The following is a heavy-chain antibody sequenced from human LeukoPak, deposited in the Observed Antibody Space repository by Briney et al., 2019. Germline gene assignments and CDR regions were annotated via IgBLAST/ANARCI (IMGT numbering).Heavy chain of an antibody. J-gene: IGHJ4*02. Sequence: SETLSLTCTVSGAFFSRHYYNWSRQTPGKGLEWLGYSYYNGITKYNSSLGNRITMSLDASGRFSLRLSSVTAADTAMYYCARFYYDDTGVSYYFDSWSQGIPVSVSS. CDR2: SYYNGIT. V-gene: IGHV4-59*11. CDR3: ARFYYDDTGVSYYFDS. CDR1: GAFFSRHY. D-gene: IGHD3-22*01.